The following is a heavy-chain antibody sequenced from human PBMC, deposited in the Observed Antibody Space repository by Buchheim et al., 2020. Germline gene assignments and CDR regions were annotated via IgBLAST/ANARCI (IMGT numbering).Heavy chain of an antibody. CDR2: INPNSGGT. Sequence: QVQLVQSGAEVKKPGASVKVSCKASGYTFTGYYMHWVRQAPGQGLEWMGWINPNSGGTNYAQKFQGWVTMTRDPYIRTAYMELSRLRSDDTAVYYCARERSRAALHRKSYYYYGMDVWGQGTT. V-gene: IGHV1-2*04. CDR1: GYTFTGYY. CDR3: ARERSRAALHRKSYYYYGMDV. J-gene: IGHJ6*02. D-gene: IGHD6-13*01.